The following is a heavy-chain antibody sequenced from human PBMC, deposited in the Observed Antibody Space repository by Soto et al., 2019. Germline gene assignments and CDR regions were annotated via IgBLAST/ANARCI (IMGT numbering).Heavy chain of an antibody. CDR1: GGTFSTYT. Sequence: QVQLVQSGAEVKKPGSSVKVSCKASGGTFSTYTISWVRQAPGQGLAWMGRIIPILGSAKYAQKFQGRVTITADKSTSTAYMELSSLRSEDTAVYYCSSVSPGTTSGNYWGQGTLVTVSS. D-gene: IGHD2-2*01. CDR3: SSVSPGTTSGNY. J-gene: IGHJ4*02. V-gene: IGHV1-69*02. CDR2: IIPILGSA.